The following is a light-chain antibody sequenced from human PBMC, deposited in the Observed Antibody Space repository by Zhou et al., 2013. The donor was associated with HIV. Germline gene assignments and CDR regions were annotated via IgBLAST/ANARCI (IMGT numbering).Light chain of an antibody. Sequence: EIAMTQSPATLSVSPGERATLSCRASQSVGSNYLAWYQQRPGQAPRLLIFGASSRATGIPDRFSGSGSGTDFTLTISRLEPEDFAVYHCQQYGSSPRTFGQGTKVEIK. CDR2: GAS. J-gene: IGKJ1*01. V-gene: IGKV3-20*01. CDR3: QQYGSSPRT. CDR1: QSVGSNY.